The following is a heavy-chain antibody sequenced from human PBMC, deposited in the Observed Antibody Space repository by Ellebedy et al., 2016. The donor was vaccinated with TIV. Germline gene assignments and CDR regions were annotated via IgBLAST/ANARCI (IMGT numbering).Heavy chain of an antibody. CDR1: GGSFSGYY. J-gene: IGHJ4*02. D-gene: IGHD3-16*02. CDR3: AANPAYDSVWGSDRRSL. V-gene: IGHV4-34*01. Sequence: MPSETLSLTCAVYGGSFSGYYWSWIRQPPGKGLEWIGEINHSGSTNYYPSLKSRVTISVDTSKNQFSLRLSSVTAADTAVYYCAANPAYDSVWGSDRRSLWGQGILVTVSS. CDR2: INHSGST.